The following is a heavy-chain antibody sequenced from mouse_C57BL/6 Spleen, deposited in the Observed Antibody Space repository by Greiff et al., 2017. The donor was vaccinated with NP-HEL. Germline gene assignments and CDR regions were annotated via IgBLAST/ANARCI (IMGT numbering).Heavy chain of an antibody. CDR3: AIWYEAMDY. J-gene: IGHJ4*01. CDR2: INPSSGYT. CDR1: GYTFTSYW. D-gene: IGHD2-1*01. Sequence: QVQLQQSGAELAKSGASVKLSCKASGYTFTSYWMHWVKQRPGQGLEWIGYINPSSGYTKYNQKFKDKATLTADKSSSTAYMQLSSLTSEDSAVYYCAIWYEAMDYWGQGTSVTVSS. V-gene: IGHV1-7*01.